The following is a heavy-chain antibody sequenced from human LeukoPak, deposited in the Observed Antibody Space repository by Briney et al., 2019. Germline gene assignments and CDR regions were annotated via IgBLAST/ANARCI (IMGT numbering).Heavy chain of an antibody. CDR2: ISGSGGST. J-gene: IGHJ4*02. CDR1: GFTFSSYA. V-gene: IGHV3-23*01. D-gene: IGHD3-22*01. CDR3: AKDFEDRGYYYDSSGYYYKY. Sequence: GGSLRLSCAASGFTFSSYAMSWVRQAPGKGLEWVSAISGSGGSTYYADSVKGRFTISRDNSKNTLYLQMNSLRAEDTAVYYCAKDFEDRGYYYDSSGYYYKYWGLGTLVTVSS.